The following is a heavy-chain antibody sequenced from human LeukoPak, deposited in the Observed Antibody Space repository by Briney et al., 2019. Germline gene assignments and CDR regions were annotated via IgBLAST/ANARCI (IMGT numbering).Heavy chain of an antibody. V-gene: IGHV1-18*01. CDR3: ARDVGLYSGNCVDY. Sequence: ASVKVSCEASGYTFRSYGISWVRQAPGQGLEWMGWISPYNGNTKYSQKMQGRATMYTDTSTSAAYMELRSLRSDDTAVYYCARDVGLYSGNCVDYWGPGTLVTVSS. CDR2: ISPYNGNT. D-gene: IGHD4-23*01. J-gene: IGHJ4*02. CDR1: GYTFRSYG.